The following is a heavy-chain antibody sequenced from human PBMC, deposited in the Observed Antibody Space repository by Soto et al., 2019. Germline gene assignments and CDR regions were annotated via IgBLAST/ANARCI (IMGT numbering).Heavy chain of an antibody. CDR3: ARVSGSYYYGMDV. J-gene: IGHJ6*02. CDR1: GGSISSSYW. Sequence: QVQLQESGPGLVKPSGTLSLTCAVSGGSISSSYWWSWVRHPPGKGLEWIGEIYHSGSTNYNTSLKSRVTISVDKSKNQFSLKVTSVTAADTAVYYCARVSGSYYYGMDVWGQGTTVTVSS. V-gene: IGHV4-4*02. CDR2: IYHSGST.